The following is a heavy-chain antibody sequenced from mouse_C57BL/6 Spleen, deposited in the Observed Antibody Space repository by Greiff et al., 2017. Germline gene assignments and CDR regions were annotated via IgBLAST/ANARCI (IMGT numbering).Heavy chain of an antibody. D-gene: IGHD2-3*01. V-gene: IGHV5-4*01. Sequence: EVQGVESGGGLVKPGGSLKLSCAASGFTFSSYAMSWVRQTPEKRLEWVATISDGGSYTYYPDNVKGRFTISRDNAKNNLYLQMSHLKSEDTAMYYCARDRDGYFSIAMDYWGQGTSVTVSS. CDR1: GFTFSSYA. CDR2: ISDGGSYT. J-gene: IGHJ4*01. CDR3: ARDRDGYFSIAMDY.